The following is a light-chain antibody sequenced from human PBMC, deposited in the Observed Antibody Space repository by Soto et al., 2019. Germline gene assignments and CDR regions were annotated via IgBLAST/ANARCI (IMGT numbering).Light chain of an antibody. CDR3: AAWDDSLNGL. Sequence: VLTQPPSASGTPGQRVTISCSGSSSNIGSNTVNWYQQLPGTAPKLLIYSNNQRPSGVPDRFSGSKSGTSASLAISGLQSEDEADYYCAAWDDSLNGLFGTGTKVT. CDR2: SNN. V-gene: IGLV1-44*01. CDR1: SSNIGSNT. J-gene: IGLJ1*01.